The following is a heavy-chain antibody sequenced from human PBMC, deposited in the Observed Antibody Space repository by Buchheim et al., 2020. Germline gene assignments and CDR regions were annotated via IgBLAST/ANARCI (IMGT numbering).Heavy chain of an antibody. J-gene: IGHJ6*02. CDR2: ISSSSSTI. CDR1: GFTFSSYS. V-gene: IGHV3-48*04. D-gene: IGHD3-10*01. CDR3: ARDQPHYYGSGSYLSTYYYYYGMDV. Sequence: EVQLVESGGGLVQPGGSLRLSCAASGFTFSSYSMSWVRQAPGKGLEWVSYISSSSSTIYYEDSVKGRFTISIDTAKNSLYLQMNSLRAEDTAVYYCARDQPHYYGSGSYLSTYYYYYGMDVWGQGTT.